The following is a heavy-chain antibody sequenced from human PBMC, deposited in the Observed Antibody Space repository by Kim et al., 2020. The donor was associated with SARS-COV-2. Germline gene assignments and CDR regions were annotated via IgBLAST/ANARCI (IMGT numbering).Heavy chain of an antibody. J-gene: IGHJ1*01. V-gene: IGHV3-23*01. Sequence: GGSLRLSCEASGFSFTTYAMSWVRQAPGKGLEWVSTISGSGGSTFYADSVKGRFTISRDNSKNTLYLQMNSLRAEDTAVYYCAKENGDYGYFQDWGQGTLVPVSS. D-gene: IGHD4-17*01. CDR1: GFSFTTYA. CDR3: AKENGDYGYFQD. CDR2: ISGSGGST.